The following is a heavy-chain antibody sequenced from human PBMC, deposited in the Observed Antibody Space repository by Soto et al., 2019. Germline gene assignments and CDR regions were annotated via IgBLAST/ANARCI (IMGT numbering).Heavy chain of an antibody. J-gene: IGHJ5*02. CDR1: GGTFSSYT. D-gene: IGHD6-6*01. Sequence: ASVKVSCKASGGTFSSYTISWVRQAPGQGLEWMGRIFPILGIANYAQKFQGRVTITADKSTSTAYMELSSLRSEDTAVYYCARTALEYSSSRWFDPWGQGTLVTVSS. CDR3: ARTALEYSSSRWFDP. V-gene: IGHV1-69*02. CDR2: IFPILGIA.